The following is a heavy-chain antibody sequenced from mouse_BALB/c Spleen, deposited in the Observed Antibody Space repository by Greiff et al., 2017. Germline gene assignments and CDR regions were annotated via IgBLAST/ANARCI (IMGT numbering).Heavy chain of an antibody. V-gene: IGHV1-54*01. D-gene: IGHD1-1*01. CDR3: ARGITTVGAMDY. J-gene: IGHJ4*01. CDR1: GYAFTNYL. Sequence: VQLQQSGAELVRPGTSVKVSCKASGYAFTNYLIEWVKQRPGQGLEWIGVINPGSGGTNYNEKFKGKATLTADKSSSTAYMQLSSLTSDDSAVYFCARGITTVGAMDYWGQGTSVTVSS. CDR2: INPGSGGT.